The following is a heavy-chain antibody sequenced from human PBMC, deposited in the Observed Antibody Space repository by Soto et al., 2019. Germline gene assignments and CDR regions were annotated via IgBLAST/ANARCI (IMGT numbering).Heavy chain of an antibody. CDR3: LNSDSSGYQYGMDV. CDR1: GFTFSGYV. V-gene: IGHV3-23*01. CDR2: ISGSGNST. D-gene: IGHD3-22*01. J-gene: IGHJ6*02. Sequence: GGSLRLSCAASGFTFSGYVMNWVRQAPGKGLEWVSSISGSGNSTYYADAVKGRFTISRDNSKSMLSLQMNSLRAEDTAVYYCLNSDSSGYQYGMDVWGQGNTVTVSS.